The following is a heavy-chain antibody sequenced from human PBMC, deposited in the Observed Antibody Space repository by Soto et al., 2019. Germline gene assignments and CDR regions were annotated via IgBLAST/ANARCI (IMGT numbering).Heavy chain of an antibody. CDR2: IDPDSGDT. J-gene: IGHJ6*02. V-gene: IGHV1-2*02. Sequence: VQSGTEMKTPGASVKVTCKTSRYTFTGYYMHWVRQAPGRGLEWMGWIDPDSGDTNYVQKFQGRVTMTRDTSSATAYLEVSGLRRDDTAIYYCARLHSAYYYYGMDAWGQGTAVSVSS. CDR3: ARLHSAYYYYGMDA. CDR1: RYTFTGYY.